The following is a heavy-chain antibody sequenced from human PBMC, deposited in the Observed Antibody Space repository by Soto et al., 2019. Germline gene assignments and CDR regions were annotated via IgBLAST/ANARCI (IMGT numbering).Heavy chain of an antibody. V-gene: IGHV5-51*01. D-gene: IGHD2-15*01. CDR2: FFPRDFDV. J-gene: IGHJ5*01. CDR1: GYTFTNYW. Sequence: GESLKISCQTSGYTFTNYWIGLVRQMPGAGLEWVGLFFPRDFDVRYSPSFEGQVTISADRSTAPAFLQWRSLEDSDSALSFCASLVSLLQPIDSWGQGTPVTVSS. CDR3: ASLVSLLQPIDS.